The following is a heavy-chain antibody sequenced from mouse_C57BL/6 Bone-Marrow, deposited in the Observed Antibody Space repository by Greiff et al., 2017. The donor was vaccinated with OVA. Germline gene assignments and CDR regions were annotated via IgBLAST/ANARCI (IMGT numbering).Heavy chain of an antibody. Sequence: EVKLVESGPVLVKPGASVKMSCKASGYTFTDYYMNWVKQSHGKSLEWIGVINPYNGGLSYNQKFKGKATLTVDKSSSTAYMELNSLTSEDSAVYYCADYYGSSSLGYWGQGTTLTVSS. CDR1: GYTFTDYY. CDR3: ADYYGSSSLGY. J-gene: IGHJ2*01. CDR2: INPYNGGL. D-gene: IGHD1-1*01. V-gene: IGHV1-19*01.